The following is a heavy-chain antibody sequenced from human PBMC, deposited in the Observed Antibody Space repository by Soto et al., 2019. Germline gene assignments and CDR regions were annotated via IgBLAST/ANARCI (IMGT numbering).Heavy chain of an antibody. V-gene: IGHV3-48*01. CDR3: ARDDSFAFDI. J-gene: IGHJ3*02. Sequence: GGSLRLSCAASGFTFASYSMNWVRQAPGKGLEWVSYIRGTTHYADSVKGRFTISRDNARSSLYLQMNSLRADDTAVYYCARDDSFAFDIWGQGTMVTVSS. D-gene: IGHD2-21*01. CDR2: IRGTT. CDR1: GFTFASYS.